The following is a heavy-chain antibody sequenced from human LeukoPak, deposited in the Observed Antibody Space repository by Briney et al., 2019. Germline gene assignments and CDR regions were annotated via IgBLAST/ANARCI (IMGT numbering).Heavy chain of an antibody. D-gene: IGHD5-24*01. CDR2: ISYDGSNK. V-gene: IGHV3-30-3*01. Sequence: GGSLRLSCAASGFTFSSYAMHWVRQAPGKGLEWVAVISYDGSNKYYADSVKGRFTISRDNSKNTLYLQMNSLRAEDTAVYYCASPVEMAHNGAFDIWGQGTMVTVSS. J-gene: IGHJ3*02. CDR1: GFTFSSYA. CDR3: ASPVEMAHNGAFDI.